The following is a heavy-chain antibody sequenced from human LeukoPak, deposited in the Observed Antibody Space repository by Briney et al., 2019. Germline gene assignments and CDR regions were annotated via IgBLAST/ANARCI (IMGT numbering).Heavy chain of an antibody. CDR3: PRNTMCSGGSCDYYGMDV. CDR2: IWYDGSNK. CDR1: GFTFSSYG. V-gene: IGHV3-33*01. Sequence: GGSLRLSCAASGFTFSSYGMHWVRQAPGKGLEWVAVIWYDGSNKYYADSVKGRFTISRDNSKNTLYLQMNSLRAEDTAVYYCPRNTMCSGGSCDYYGMDVWGQGTTVTVSS. D-gene: IGHD2-15*01. J-gene: IGHJ6*02.